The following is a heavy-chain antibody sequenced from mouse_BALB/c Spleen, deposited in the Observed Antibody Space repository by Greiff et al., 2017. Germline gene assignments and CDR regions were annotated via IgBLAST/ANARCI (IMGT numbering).Heavy chain of an antibody. CDR2: IYPGDGDT. CDR1: GYAFSSSW. J-gene: IGHJ2*01. Sequence: QVQLQQSGPELVKPGASVKISCKASGYAFSSSWMNWVKQRPGQGLEWIGRIYPGDGDTNYNGKFKGKATLTADKSSSTAYMQLSSLTSVDSAVYFCARSDYGLYFDYWGQGTTLTVSS. V-gene: IGHV1-82*01. D-gene: IGHD1-2*01. CDR3: ARSDYGLYFDY.